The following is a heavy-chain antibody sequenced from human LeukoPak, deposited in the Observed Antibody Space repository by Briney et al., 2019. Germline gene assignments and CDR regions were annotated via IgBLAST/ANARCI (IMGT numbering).Heavy chain of an antibody. V-gene: IGHV3-21*01. CDR1: GFTFSSYG. CDR2: ISSSSSYI. CDR3: ARDLGYYDSSGYYRGAFDI. J-gene: IGHJ3*02. D-gene: IGHD3-22*01. Sequence: GGSLRLSCAASGFTFSSYGMNWVRQAPGKGLEWVSSISSSSSYIYYANSVKGRFTISRDNAKNSLYLQMNSLRAEDTAVYYCARDLGYYDSSGYYRGAFDIWGQGTMVTVSS.